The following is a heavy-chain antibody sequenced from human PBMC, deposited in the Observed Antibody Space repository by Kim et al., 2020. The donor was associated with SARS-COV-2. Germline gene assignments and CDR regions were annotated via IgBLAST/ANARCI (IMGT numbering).Heavy chain of an antibody. CDR2: INACNGNS. CDR1: GYTFTSYA. J-gene: IGHJ6*02. CDR3: ARTVLQNYYYYGMDV. D-gene: IGHD1-1*01. V-gene: IGHV1-3*01. Sequence: ASVKVSCKASGYTFTSYAMHWVRQAPGQRLAWMGWINACNGNSKYSQKFQGRVTITRDTSASTAYMELSSLRAEDTAVYYCARTVLQNYYYYGMDVWGQGTTVTVSS.